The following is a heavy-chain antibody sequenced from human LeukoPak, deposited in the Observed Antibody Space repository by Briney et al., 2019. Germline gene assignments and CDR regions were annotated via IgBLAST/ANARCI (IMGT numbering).Heavy chain of an antibody. CDR2: IYYSGST. CDR3: AGSDRIYYYYYGMDV. CDR1: GGSISSGGYY. Sequence: PSQTLSLTCTVSGGSISSGGYYWSWIHQHPGKGLEWIGYIYYSGSTYYNPSLKSRVTISVDTSKNQFSLKLSSVTAADTAVYYCAGSDRIYYYYYGMDVWGQGTTVTVSS. J-gene: IGHJ6*02. V-gene: IGHV4-31*03.